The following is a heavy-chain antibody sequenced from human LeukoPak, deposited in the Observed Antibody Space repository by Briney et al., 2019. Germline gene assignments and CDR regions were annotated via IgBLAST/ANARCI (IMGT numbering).Heavy chain of an antibody. CDR3: ARDGGQYQYDY. V-gene: IGHV4-61*01. Sequence: SETLSLTCTVCGGSVSSGSYYWSWIRQPPGKGLEWIGYIYYSGSTNYNPSLKSRVTISVDTSKNQFSLKLSSVTAADTAVYYCARDGGQYQYDYWGQGTLVTVSS. J-gene: IGHJ4*02. D-gene: IGHD2-2*01. CDR1: GGSVSSGSYY. CDR2: IYYSGST.